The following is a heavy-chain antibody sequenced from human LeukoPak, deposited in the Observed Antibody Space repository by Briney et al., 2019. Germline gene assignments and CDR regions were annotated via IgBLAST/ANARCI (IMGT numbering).Heavy chain of an antibody. Sequence: PGGPWSLSCAAPGFTFSSYSMNRVAQAPGKGLEWVSSISSSSSYIYYADSMKGRFTISRDNAKNSLYLQMNSLRAEDTAVYYCASTLHVVVPAAIGYFDYWGQGTLVTVSS. CDR1: GFTFSSYS. V-gene: IGHV3-21*01. D-gene: IGHD2-2*02. J-gene: IGHJ4*02. CDR3: ASTLHVVVPAAIGYFDY. CDR2: ISSSSSYI.